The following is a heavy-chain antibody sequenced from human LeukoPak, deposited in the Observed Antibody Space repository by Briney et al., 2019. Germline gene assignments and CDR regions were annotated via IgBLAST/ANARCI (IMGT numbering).Heavy chain of an antibody. CDR3: AKTSCSSSCLPDY. J-gene: IGHJ4*02. D-gene: IGHD6-13*01. CDR1: GFTFSNYA. Sequence: QSGGSLRLSCAASGFTFSNYAMSWVRQAPGKGLEWVSAISGSGGGTYYADSVMGRFTISRDNSKNTLYVQMNSLRADDTAVYYCAKTSCSSSCLPDYWGQGTLVTVSS. CDR2: ISGSGGGT. V-gene: IGHV3-23*01.